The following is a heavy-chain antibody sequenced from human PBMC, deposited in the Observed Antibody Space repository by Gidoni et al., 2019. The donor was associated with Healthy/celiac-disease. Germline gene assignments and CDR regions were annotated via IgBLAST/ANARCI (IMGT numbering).Heavy chain of an antibody. V-gene: IGHV4-39*01. D-gene: IGHD2-15*01. CDR1: GGSLSSSSYY. CDR3: ARMGNYGGTYFDY. Sequence: QLQLQESGPGLVKPSETLSLPCPVSGGSLSSSSYYWGWIRQPPGKGLEWIGSIYYSGSTYYNPSLKSRVTISVDTSKNQFSLKLSSVTAADTAVYYCARMGNYGGTYFDYWGQGTLVTVSS. CDR2: IYYSGST. J-gene: IGHJ4*02.